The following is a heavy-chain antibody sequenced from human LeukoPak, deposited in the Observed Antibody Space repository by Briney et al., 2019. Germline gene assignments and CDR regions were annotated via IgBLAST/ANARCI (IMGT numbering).Heavy chain of an antibody. CDR1: GFTFSSYS. D-gene: IGHD2-8*01. J-gene: IGHJ4*02. CDR3: ARDGGYCTNGVCYLDH. V-gene: IGHV3-21*01. Sequence: GGSLRLSCAASGFTFSSYSMNWVRQAPGKGLEWVSSISGSGSYIYYADSVKGRFTISRDNAKNSLYLQMNDLRAEDTAVYYCARDGGYCTNGVCYLDHWGQGTLVTVSS. CDR2: ISGSGSYI.